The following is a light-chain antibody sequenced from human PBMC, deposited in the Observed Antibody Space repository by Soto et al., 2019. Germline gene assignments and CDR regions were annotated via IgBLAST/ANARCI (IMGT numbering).Light chain of an antibody. Sequence: EIVLTQSPATLSLSPGDRATLSCGASQSVTSNYLAWYQQKPGLAPRLLFYDASSRASDIPDRCSGSGSGTDFTLTISRPEPEDFAVYYCQQYDCSRARTCGGGTKV. V-gene: IGKV3D-20*01. CDR3: QQYDCSRART. CDR2: DAS. J-gene: IGKJ4*01. CDR1: QSVTSNY.